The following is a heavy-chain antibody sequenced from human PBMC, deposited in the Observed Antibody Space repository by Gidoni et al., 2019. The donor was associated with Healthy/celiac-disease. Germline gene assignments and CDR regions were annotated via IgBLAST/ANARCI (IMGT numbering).Heavy chain of an antibody. D-gene: IGHD3-3*01. V-gene: IGHV3-23*01. J-gene: IGHJ4*02. CDR3: AKRSIIQRFLGRAHFDY. Sequence: EVQLLESGGGLVQPGGSLRLSCAASGFTFSSYAMSWVRQAPGKGLEWVSAISGSGGSTYYADSVKGRFTISRDNSKNTLYLQMNSLRAEDTAVYYCAKRSIIQRFLGRAHFDYWGQGTLVTVSS. CDR1: GFTFSSYA. CDR2: ISGSGGST.